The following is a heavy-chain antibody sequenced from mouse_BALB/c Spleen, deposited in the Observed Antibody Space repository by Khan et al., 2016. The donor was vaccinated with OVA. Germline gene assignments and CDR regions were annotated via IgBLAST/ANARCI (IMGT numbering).Heavy chain of an antibody. CDR1: GYTFTSYD. V-gene: IGHV1-85*01. CDR3: ARGGYGGFAY. D-gene: IGHD2-14*01. CDR2: MFPGDGST. Sequence: QVQLKQPGAELVKPGASVKLSCKASGYTFTSYDINWVRQRPEQGLEWIGWMFPGDGSTKYNENFKGKATLTTDKSSSTAYMQLSRLTSEDSGAYFCARGGYGGFAYWGQGTLVTVSA. J-gene: IGHJ3*01.